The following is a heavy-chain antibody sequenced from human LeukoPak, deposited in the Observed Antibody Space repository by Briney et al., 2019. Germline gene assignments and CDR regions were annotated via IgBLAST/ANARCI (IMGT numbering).Heavy chain of an antibody. Sequence: TLSLTCTVSGGSISSGDYYWSWIRQPPGRGLEWIGYIYYSGSTYYNPSLKSRVTISVDTSKNQFSLKLSSVTAADAAVYYCARTPLGADIVVVPAADYWGLGTLVTVSS. J-gene: IGHJ4*02. CDR2: IYYSGST. CDR1: GGSISSGDYY. D-gene: IGHD2-2*01. V-gene: IGHV4-30-4*08. CDR3: ARTPLGADIVVVPAADY.